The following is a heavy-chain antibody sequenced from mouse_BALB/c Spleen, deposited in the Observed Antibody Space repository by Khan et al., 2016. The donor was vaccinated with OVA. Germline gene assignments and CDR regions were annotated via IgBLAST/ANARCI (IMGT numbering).Heavy chain of an antibody. CDR1: GFTFSDYY. CDR3: AKIYDGYHQAWFAY. J-gene: IGHJ3*01. Sequence: EVELVESGGGLVKPGGSLKLSCAASGFTFSDYYMYWVRQTPEKRLEWVATISDGGSYTYYPDSVKGRFTISSDNAKNNLYLQMSSLKSEDTAIYYCAKIYDGYHQAWFAYWGQGTLVTVSA. D-gene: IGHD2-3*01. V-gene: IGHV5-4*02. CDR2: ISDGGSYT.